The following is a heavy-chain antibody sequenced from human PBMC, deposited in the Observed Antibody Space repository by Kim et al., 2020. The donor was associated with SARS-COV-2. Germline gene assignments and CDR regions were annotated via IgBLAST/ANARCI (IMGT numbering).Heavy chain of an antibody. CDR3: ARGFRGSRGGY. V-gene: IGHV3-48*03. D-gene: IGHD3-10*01. CDR1: GFTFSSYE. J-gene: IGHJ4*02. CDR2: ISSSGSTI. Sequence: GGSLRLSCAASGFTFSSYEMNWVRQAPGKGLEWVSYISSSGSTIYYADSVKGRFTISRDNAENSLFLQMNSLRTEDTAIYYCARGFRGSRGGYWGQGTLVTVSS.